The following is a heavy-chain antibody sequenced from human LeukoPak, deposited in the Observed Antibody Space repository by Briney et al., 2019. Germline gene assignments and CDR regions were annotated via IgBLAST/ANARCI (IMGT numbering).Heavy chain of an antibody. CDR1: GYFISTGYY. CDR3: ATNLYGSGNYFAY. CDR2: IYHSGNN. Sequence: SETLSLTCTVSGYFISTGYYWGWIRQSPGKGLEGIAIIYHSGNNYYNPSLKSRVTISVDTSKNQFSLKLTSVTAADTAVYYCATNLYGSGNYFAYWGQGTLVTVSS. V-gene: IGHV4-38-2*02. J-gene: IGHJ4*02. D-gene: IGHD3-10*01.